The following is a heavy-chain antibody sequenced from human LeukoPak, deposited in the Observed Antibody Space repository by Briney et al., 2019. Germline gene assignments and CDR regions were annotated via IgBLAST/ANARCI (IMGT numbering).Heavy chain of an antibody. CDR3: AHINHLSYGMDV. D-gene: IGHD1-14*01. V-gene: IGHV1-18*01. CDR1: GYTFTSYG. J-gene: IGHJ6*02. Sequence: ASVKVPCKASGYTFTSYGIAWVRQAPGQGLEWMGWISADNGNTNYAQKLQGRVTMATDRSTSIVYMELRSLRSDDTAVYYCAHINHLSYGMDVWGQGTTVTVSS. CDR2: ISADNGNT.